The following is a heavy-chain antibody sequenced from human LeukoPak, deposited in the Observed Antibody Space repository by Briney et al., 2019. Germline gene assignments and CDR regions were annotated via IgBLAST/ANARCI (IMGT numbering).Heavy chain of an antibody. CDR3: ARDLASITTIDGAFDI. D-gene: IGHD3-22*01. CDR1: GGSISSGGYY. V-gene: IGHV4-31*03. J-gene: IGHJ3*02. CDR2: IYYSGST. Sequence: SETLSLTCTVSGGSISSGGYYWSWIRQHPGKGLEWIGYIYYSGSTYYNPSLKSRVTISVDTSKNQFSLKLSSVTAADTAVYYCARDLASITTIDGAFDIWGQGTMVTVSS.